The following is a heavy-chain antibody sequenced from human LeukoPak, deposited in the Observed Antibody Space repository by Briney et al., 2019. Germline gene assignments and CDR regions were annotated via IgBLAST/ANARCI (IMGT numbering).Heavy chain of an antibody. CDR2: IYHSGST. Sequence: WIGYIYHSGSTYYTPSLTSRVTISVDRSKTQFSLKLSSVAAADTAVYSCARGIPTAWAFDYWGQGTLVTVSS. J-gene: IGHJ4*02. V-gene: IGHV4-30-2*01. D-gene: IGHD2-2*01. CDR3: ARGIPTAWAFDY.